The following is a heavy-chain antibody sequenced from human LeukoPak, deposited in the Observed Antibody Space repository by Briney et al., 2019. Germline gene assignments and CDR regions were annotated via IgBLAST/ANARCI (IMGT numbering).Heavy chain of an antibody. D-gene: IGHD4-17*01. CDR2: INAGNGNT. CDR3: AREDYGDYPYYYYYGMDV. V-gene: IGHV1-3*01. CDR1: GYTFTGYY. Sequence: ASVTVSCTASGYTFTGYYMHWVRQAPGQGLEWMGWINAGNGNTKYSQKFQGRVTITRDTSASTAYMELSSLRSEDTAVYYCAREDYGDYPYYYYYGMDVWGQGTTVTVSS. J-gene: IGHJ6*02.